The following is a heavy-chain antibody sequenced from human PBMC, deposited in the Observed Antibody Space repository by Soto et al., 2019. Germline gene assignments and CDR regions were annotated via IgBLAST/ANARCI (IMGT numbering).Heavy chain of an antibody. CDR3: ARPLYSSNNPNYFYYYGMDV. Sequence: QVQLVESGGGVVQPGRSLRLSCAASGFTFSNYAMHWVRQAPGKGLEWVAVISYDGSNKYYADSVKGRFTISRDNSKNTLYLQMNSLRAEDTAVYYCARPLYSSNNPNYFYYYGMDVWGQGTTVTVSS. V-gene: IGHV3-30-3*01. D-gene: IGHD6-13*01. J-gene: IGHJ6*02. CDR2: ISYDGSNK. CDR1: GFTFSNYA.